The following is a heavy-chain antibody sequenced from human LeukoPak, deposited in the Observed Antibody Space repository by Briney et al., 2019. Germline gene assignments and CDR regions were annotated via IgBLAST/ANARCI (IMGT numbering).Heavy chain of an antibody. Sequence: GGSLRLSCAASGFTFSSYAMHWVRQAPGKGLEWVAVISYDGSNKYYADSVKGRFTISRDNSKNTLYLQMNSLRAEDTAVYYCARDPNTYYYGSGSYPDYWGQGTPVTVSS. D-gene: IGHD3-10*01. V-gene: IGHV3-30-3*01. CDR2: ISYDGSNK. CDR1: GFTFSSYA. CDR3: ARDPNTYYYGSGSYPDY. J-gene: IGHJ4*02.